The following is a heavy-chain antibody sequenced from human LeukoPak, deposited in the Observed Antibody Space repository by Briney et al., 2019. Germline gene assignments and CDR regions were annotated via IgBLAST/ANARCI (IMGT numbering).Heavy chain of an antibody. CDR1: GGTFSSYA. D-gene: IGHD1-26*01. Sequence: ASVKVSCKASGGTFSSYAISWVRQAPGQGLEWMGRIIPILGIANYAQKFQGRVTITADKSTSTAYMELSSLRSEDTAVYYCARGGSGSSKAYDAFDIWGQGTMVTVSS. J-gene: IGHJ3*02. CDR3: ARGGSGSSKAYDAFDI. CDR2: IIPILGIA. V-gene: IGHV1-69*04.